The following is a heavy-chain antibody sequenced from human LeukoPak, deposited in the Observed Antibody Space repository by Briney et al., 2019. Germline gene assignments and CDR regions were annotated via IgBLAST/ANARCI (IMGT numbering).Heavy chain of an antibody. CDR3: ALGYCGGGSCYAREYFQH. V-gene: IGHV4-31*03. D-gene: IGHD2-15*01. CDR2: IYYSGST. J-gene: IGHJ1*01. CDR1: GGSVSSDSYY. Sequence: SETLSLTCTVSGGSVSSDSYYWSWIRQHPGKGLEWIGYIYYSGSTYYNPSLKSRVTISVDTSKNQFSLRLSSVTAADTAVYYCALGYCGGGSCYAREYFQHWGQGTLVTVSS.